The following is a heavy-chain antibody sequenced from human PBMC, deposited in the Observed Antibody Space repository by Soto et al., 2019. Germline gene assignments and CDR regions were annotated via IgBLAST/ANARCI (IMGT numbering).Heavy chain of an antibody. CDR3: ARDGLDGGGYLVYYYGMDV. V-gene: IGHV1-18*01. CDR2: ISAYNGNT. D-gene: IGHD3-22*01. J-gene: IGHJ6*02. Sequence: SVKVYCNSSVYTLTSYGISLVRQAPGQGLEWMGWISAYNGNTNYAQKLQGRVTMTTDTSTSTAYMELRSLRSDDTAVYYCARDGLDGGGYLVYYYGMDVWGQGTTVTVSS. CDR1: VYTLTSYG.